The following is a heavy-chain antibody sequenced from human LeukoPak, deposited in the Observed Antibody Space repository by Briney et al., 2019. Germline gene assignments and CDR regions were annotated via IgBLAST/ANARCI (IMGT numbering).Heavy chain of an antibody. D-gene: IGHD1-26*01. V-gene: IGHV3-21*01. J-gene: IGHJ3*02. CDR2: ISTSSSYI. Sequence: KSGGSLRLSCAASGFTFSSYSMNWVRQAPGKGLEWVSSISTSSSYIYYADSVKGRFTISRDNAKNTLYLQMNSLRAEDTAVYYCARGGIVGATRAFDIWGQGTMVTVSS. CDR3: ARGGIVGATRAFDI. CDR1: GFTFSSYS.